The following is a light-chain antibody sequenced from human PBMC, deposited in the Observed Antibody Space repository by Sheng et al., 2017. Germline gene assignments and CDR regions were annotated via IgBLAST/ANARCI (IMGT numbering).Light chain of an antibody. CDR3: QQRSNWPWT. J-gene: IGKJ1*01. Sequence: ETVMTQSPATLSVSPGEGATLSCRASQNVSTNLAWYQHKSGQAPRLLIYGASTRATGIPARFSGGGSGTEFTLTISSLQSEDFAVYYCQQRSNWPWTFGQGTKVEIK. V-gene: IGKV3-15*01. CDR1: QNVSTN. CDR2: GAS.